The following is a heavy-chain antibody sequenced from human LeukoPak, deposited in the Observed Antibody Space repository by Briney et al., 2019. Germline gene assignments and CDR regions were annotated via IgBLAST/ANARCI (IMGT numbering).Heavy chain of an antibody. J-gene: IGHJ6*03. Sequence: GGSLRLSCAVSGFAFSSFAMGWVRQSPGKGLEWLSTINGGGNTTFYADSVKGRFTISRDNSKNTLYLHMDSLRPDDTAIYYCTKELHVAVAVADYYYFYMDVWGRGTAVTVSS. V-gene: IGHV3-23*01. CDR1: GFAFSSFA. CDR2: INGGGNTT. CDR3: TKELHVAVAVADYYYFYMDV. D-gene: IGHD6-19*01.